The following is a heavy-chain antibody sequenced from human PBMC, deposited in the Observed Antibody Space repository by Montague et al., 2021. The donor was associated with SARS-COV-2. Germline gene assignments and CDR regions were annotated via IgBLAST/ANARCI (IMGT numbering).Heavy chain of an antibody. J-gene: IGHJ3*02. V-gene: IGHV4-39*01. CDR3: ARQEDSSGWFKPDAFDT. CDR2: IYYSGST. D-gene: IGHD6-19*01. CDR1: GGSISSSSYY. Sequence: SETLSLTCTVSGGSISSSSYYWGWIRQPPGKGLEWIGSIYYSGSTYYNPSLKSRVTISVDTSKNQFSLKLSSVTAADTAVYYCARQEDSSGWFKPDAFDTWGQGRMVTVSS.